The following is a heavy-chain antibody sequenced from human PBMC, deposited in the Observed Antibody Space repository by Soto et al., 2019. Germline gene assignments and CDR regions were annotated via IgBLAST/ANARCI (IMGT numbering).Heavy chain of an antibody. CDR2: ISAYNGNT. D-gene: IGHD3-22*01. J-gene: IGHJ4*02. CDR1: GYTFTSYG. V-gene: IGHV1-18*01. Sequence: ASVKVSCKASGYTFTSYGISWVRQAPGQGLEWMGWISAYNGNTNYAQKLQGRVTMTTDTSTSTAYMEVRSLRSDDTAVYYCARDYYDSSGYLTASDYWGQGTLVTVSS. CDR3: ARDYYDSSGYLTASDY.